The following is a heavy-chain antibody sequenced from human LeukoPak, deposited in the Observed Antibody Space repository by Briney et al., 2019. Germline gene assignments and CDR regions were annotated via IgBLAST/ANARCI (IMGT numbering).Heavy chain of an antibody. J-gene: IGHJ4*02. D-gene: IGHD3-22*01. Sequence: GASVKVSCKASGYTFTSYDINWVRQATGQGLEWMGGFDPEDGETIYAQKFQGRVTMTEDTSTDTAYMELSSLRSEDTAVYYCATAYYYDSSGYYPFNYWGQGTLVTVSS. V-gene: IGHV1-24*01. CDR1: GYTFTSYD. CDR2: FDPEDGET. CDR3: ATAYYYDSSGYYPFNY.